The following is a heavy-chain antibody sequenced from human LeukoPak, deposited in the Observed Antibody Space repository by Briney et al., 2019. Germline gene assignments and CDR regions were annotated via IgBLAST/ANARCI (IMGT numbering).Heavy chain of an antibody. CDR2: ISGDGGRT. CDR3: VKDIYLDF. D-gene: IGHD2-2*02. V-gene: IGHV3-43*02. J-gene: IGHJ4*02. Sequence: GGSLRLSCAASGFTFDDYTMHWVRQTPGKGLEWVSLISGDGGRTYSADSVKGRFTISRDNSKNSLYLQMNSLRTEGTALYYCVKDIYLDFWGQGILVTVSS. CDR1: GFTFDDYT.